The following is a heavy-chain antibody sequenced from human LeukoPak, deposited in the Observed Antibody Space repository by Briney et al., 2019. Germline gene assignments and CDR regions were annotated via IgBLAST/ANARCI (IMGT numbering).Heavy chain of an antibody. D-gene: IGHD3-10*01. CDR1: GGSISSGSYY. V-gene: IGHV4-61*02. CDR3: ASQVYRGRYFDY. CDR2: IYTSGST. J-gene: IGHJ4*02. Sequence: SQTLSLTCTVSGGSISSGSYYWSWIRQPAGKGLEWIGRIYTSGSTNYNPSLKSRVTISVDTSKNQFSLKLSSVTAADTAVYYCASQVYRGRYFDYWGQGTLVTASS.